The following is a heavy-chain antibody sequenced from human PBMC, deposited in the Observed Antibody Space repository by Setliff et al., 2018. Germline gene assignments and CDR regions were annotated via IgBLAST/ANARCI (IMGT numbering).Heavy chain of an antibody. CDR1: GYSFTSHW. V-gene: IGHV5-51*01. Sequence: PGESLKISCEGSGYSFTSHWIGWVRQMPGKGLEWMGVIYPGDSDTRYSPSFQGQVTISADKSISTAYLQWSSLKASDTAMYYCARRGAMGSYYYYYYMDVWGKGTTVTVSS. D-gene: IGHD2-2*01. CDR2: IYPGDSDT. J-gene: IGHJ6*03. CDR3: ARRGAMGSYYYYYYMDV.